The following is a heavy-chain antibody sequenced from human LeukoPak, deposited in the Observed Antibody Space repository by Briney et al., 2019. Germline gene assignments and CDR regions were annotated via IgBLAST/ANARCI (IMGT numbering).Heavy chain of an antibody. CDR2: IIPICGTA. CDR3: ARHSTYCIMFDY. D-gene: IGHD6-13*01. Sequence: GASVKVSYKASEHTFTSYDINWVGQARGHGLEWMGGIIPICGTANYAQTFQGRVTITADETTSTAYMELCSLRSEDTAVYYCARHSTYCIMFDYWGQGTLVTVSS. V-gene: IGHV1-69*13. J-gene: IGHJ4*02. CDR1: EHTFTSYD.